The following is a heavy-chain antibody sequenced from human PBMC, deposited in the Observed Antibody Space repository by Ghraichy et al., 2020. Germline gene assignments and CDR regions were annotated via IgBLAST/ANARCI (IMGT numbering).Heavy chain of an antibody. Sequence: SETLSLTCAVYGGSFSGYYWSWIRQPPGKGLEWIGEINHSGSTNYNQSLKSRVTISVDTSKNQFSLKLSSVTAADTAVYYCARTKSYCSSTSCYTGSGYSGYDLDYWGQGTLVTVSS. J-gene: IGHJ4*02. CDR3: ARTKSYCSSTSCYTGSGYSGYDLDY. V-gene: IGHV4-34*01. CDR2: INHSGST. CDR1: GGSFSGYY. D-gene: IGHD2-2*02.